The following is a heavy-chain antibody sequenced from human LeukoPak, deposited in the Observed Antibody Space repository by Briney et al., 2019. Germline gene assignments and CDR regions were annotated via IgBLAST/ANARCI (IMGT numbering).Heavy chain of an antibody. J-gene: IGHJ3*02. CDR3: ARDFKDFDAFDI. D-gene: IGHD3/OR15-3a*01. Sequence: SETLSLTCTVSGGSISIYYWSRIRQPAGKGLEWIGRIYTSGSTNYNPSLKSRVTMSVDTSKNQFSLKLSSVTAADTAVYYCARDFKDFDAFDIWGQGTMVTVSS. CDR2: IYTSGST. CDR1: GGSISIYY. V-gene: IGHV4-4*07.